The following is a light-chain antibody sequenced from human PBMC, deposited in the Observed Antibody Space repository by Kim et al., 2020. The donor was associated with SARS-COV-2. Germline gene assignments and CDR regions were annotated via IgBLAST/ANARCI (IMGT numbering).Light chain of an antibody. CDR1: SSNIGSNT. V-gene: IGLV1-44*01. CDR2: SNN. Sequence: RVTISCSESSSNIGSNTVNWYQQLPGTAPKLLIYSNNQRPSGVPDRFSGSKSGTSASLAISGLQSEDEADYYCAAWDDSLNGNYVFGTGTKVTVL. J-gene: IGLJ1*01. CDR3: AAWDDSLNGNYV.